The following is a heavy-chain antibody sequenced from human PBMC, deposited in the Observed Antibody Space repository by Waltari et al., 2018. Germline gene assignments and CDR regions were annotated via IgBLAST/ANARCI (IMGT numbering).Heavy chain of an antibody. D-gene: IGHD3-10*01. CDR1: GYTFTASL. CDR3: ARALVQGVIVYLGDF. CDR2: INPYSGDT. V-gene: IGHV1-2*06. J-gene: IGHJ4*02. Sequence: QVQLAQSGAEVKKPGASVKVSCKASGYTFTASLIHWVRQAPGQGLEWMGRINPYSGDTDLAQKFQGRVTMTRDTSIDTVYMELSRLSFDDTAVYYCARALVQGVIVYLGDFWGQGTLVTVSS.